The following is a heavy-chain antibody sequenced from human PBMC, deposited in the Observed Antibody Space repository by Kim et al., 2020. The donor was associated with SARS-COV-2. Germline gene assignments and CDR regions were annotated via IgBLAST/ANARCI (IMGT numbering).Heavy chain of an antibody. Sequence: GGSLRLSCAASGFTFSSYDMHWVRQATGKGLEWVSAIGTAGDTYYPGSVKGRFTISRENAKNSLYLQMNSLRAGDTAVYYCARGRVDDGSGYFDLWGRGTLVTVSS. CDR1: GFTFSSYD. J-gene: IGHJ2*01. CDR2: IGTAGDT. V-gene: IGHV3-13*01. D-gene: IGHD3-10*01. CDR3: ARGRVDDGSGYFDL.